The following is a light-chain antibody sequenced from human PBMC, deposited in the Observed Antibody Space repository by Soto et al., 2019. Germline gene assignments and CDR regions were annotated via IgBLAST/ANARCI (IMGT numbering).Light chain of an antibody. Sequence: QSALTQPASVSGSPGQSIPISCTGTSSDVGGYNYVSWYQQHPGKAPKLMIYDVSNRPSGVSNRFSGSKSGNTASLTISGLQAEDEADYYCSSYTSSSTAGFGTGTKVTVL. CDR2: DVS. CDR1: SSDVGGYNY. J-gene: IGLJ1*01. CDR3: SSYTSSSTAG. V-gene: IGLV2-14*01.